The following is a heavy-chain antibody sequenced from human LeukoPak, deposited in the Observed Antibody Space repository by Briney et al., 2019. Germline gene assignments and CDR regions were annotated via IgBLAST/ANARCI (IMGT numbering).Heavy chain of an antibody. J-gene: IGHJ4*01. CDR3: ARRFCSGGDCYYLFDY. CDR2: IYPGDSDT. D-gene: IGHD2-15*01. Sequence: GESLKISCKGSGYSFTSYWIGWVRQMPGKGLEWMGIIYPGDSDTRYSPSFQGQVTFSADKSIRTAYLQWSSLKASDTAMYYCARRFCSGGDCYYLFDYWGHGTLVTVSS. CDR1: GYSFTSYW. V-gene: IGHV5-51*01.